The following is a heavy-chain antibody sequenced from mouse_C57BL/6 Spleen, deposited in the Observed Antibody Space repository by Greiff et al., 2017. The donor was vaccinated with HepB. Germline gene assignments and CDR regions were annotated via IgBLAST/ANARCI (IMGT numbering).Heavy chain of an antibody. J-gene: IGHJ4*01. D-gene: IGHD1-1*01. Sequence: EVQLQQSGAELVRPGASVKLSCTASGFNIKDDYMHWVKQRPEQGLEWIGWIDPENGDTEYASKFQGKATITADTSSNTAYLQLSSLTSEDTAVYYSTRGYYGSSPYAMDYWGQGTSVTVSS. CDR2: IDPENGDT. V-gene: IGHV14-4*01. CDR1: GFNIKDDY. CDR3: TRGYYGSSPYAMDY.